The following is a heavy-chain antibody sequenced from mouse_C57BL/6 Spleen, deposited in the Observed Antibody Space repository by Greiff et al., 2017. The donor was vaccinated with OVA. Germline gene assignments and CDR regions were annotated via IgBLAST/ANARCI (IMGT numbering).Heavy chain of an antibody. CDR3: ARWDYNWYLDV. V-gene: IGHV1-26*01. J-gene: IGHJ1*03. Sequence: EVKLQQSGPELVKPGASVKISCKASGYTFTDYYMNWVKQSHGKSLEWIGDINPNNGGTSYNQKFKGKATLTVDKSSSTAYMELRSLTSEDSAVYYCARWDYNWYLDVWGKGTTVTVSS. D-gene: IGHD2-4*01. CDR1: GYTFTDYY. CDR2: INPNNGGT.